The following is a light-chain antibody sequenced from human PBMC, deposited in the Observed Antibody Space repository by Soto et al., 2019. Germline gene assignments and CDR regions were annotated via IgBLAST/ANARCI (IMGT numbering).Light chain of an antibody. J-gene: IGLJ2*01. CDR2: DNN. V-gene: IGLV1-40*01. Sequence: QSVLTQPPSMSGAPGQRVTISCTGSSSNIGAGYDVHWYQQHPGTAPKLLIFDNNNRPSGVPDRFSGSKSDISASLAITGLQAEDEADYYCQSFDTSLSGFVGFGGGTKLTVL. CDR3: QSFDTSLSGFVG. CDR1: SSNIGAGYD.